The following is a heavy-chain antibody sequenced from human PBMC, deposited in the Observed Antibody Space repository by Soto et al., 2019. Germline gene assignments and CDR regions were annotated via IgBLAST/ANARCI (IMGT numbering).Heavy chain of an antibody. D-gene: IGHD2-2*01. J-gene: IGHJ4*02. Sequence: QVQLVQSGSEVKEPGASVKVSCKASGYTFSRYGISWVRQAPGQGLEWMAWTSANNDNTNYAEKLQGRVTLTTDTSTGTAYMELRSLRSDDTAVYYCARDERGTCTGTNCYYFDYWGQGTLVTVSS. CDR1: GYTFSRYG. CDR2: TSANNDNT. CDR3: ARDERGTCTGTNCYYFDY. V-gene: IGHV1-18*04.